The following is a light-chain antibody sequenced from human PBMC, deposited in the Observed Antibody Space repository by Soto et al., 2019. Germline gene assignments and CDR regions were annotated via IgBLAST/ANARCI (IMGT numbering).Light chain of an antibody. CDR1: YSDIGGYNY. V-gene: IGLV2-14*03. J-gene: IGLJ2*01. CDR2: DVT. Sequence: QSALTQPASVSGSPGQSITISCTGAYSDIGGYNYVSWYQQHPGKAPKLMIYDVTNRPSGVSYRFSGSKSGNTASLTISGRQAEDEADYYCSSYTSRSTLGVFGGGTKLTVL. CDR3: SSYTSRSTLGV.